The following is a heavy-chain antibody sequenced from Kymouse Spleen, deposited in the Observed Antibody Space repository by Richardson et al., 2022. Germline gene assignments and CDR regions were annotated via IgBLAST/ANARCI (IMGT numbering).Heavy chain of an antibody. CDR2: IYYSGST. D-gene: IGHD1-7*01. CDR3: ARQRGITGTWGDWFDP. J-gene: IGHJ5*02. Sequence: QLQLQESGPGLVKPSETLSLTCTVSGGSISSSSYYWGWIRQPPGKGLEWIGSIYYSGSTYYNPSLKSRVTISVDTSKNQFSLKLSSVTAADTAVYYCARQRGITGTWGDWFDPWGQGTLVTVSS. V-gene: IGHV4-39*01. CDR1: GGSISSSSYY.